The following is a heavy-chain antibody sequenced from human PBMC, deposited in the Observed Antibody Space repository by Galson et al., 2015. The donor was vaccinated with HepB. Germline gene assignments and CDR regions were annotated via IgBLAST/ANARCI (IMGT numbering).Heavy chain of an antibody. CDR2: INPNSGGT. CDR3: AREYCSSTSCYGAFDI. CDR1: GGTFSSYA. V-gene: IGHV1-2*02. J-gene: IGHJ3*02. Sequence: SVKVSCKASGGTFSSYAISWVRQAPGQGLEWMGWINPNSGGTNYAQKFQGRVTMTRDTSISTAYTELSRLRSDDTAVYYCAREYCSSTSCYGAFDIWGQGTMVTVSS. D-gene: IGHD2-2*01.